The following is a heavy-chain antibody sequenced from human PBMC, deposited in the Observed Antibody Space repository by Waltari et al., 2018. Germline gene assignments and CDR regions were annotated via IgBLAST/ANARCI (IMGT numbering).Heavy chain of an antibody. V-gene: IGHV3-9*01. CDR1: GFTFDDYA. J-gene: IGHJ4*02. CDR3: AKDRGDYPYYFDY. Sequence: SLRLSCAASGFTFDDYAMHWVRQAPGKGLEWVSGISWNSGSIGYADSVKGRFTISRDNSKNTLYLQMNSLRAEDTAVYYCAKDRGDYPYYFDYWGQGTLVTVSS. CDR2: ISWNSGSI. D-gene: IGHD4-17*01.